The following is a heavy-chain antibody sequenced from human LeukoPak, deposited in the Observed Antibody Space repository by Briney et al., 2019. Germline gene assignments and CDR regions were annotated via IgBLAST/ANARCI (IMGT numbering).Heavy chain of an antibody. CDR1: GFTFSSHW. Sequence: GGSLRLSCVDSGFTFSSHWMSWVRQAPGKGLEWVANLKQDGSEKYYLDSVKGRFTISRDNAKNSVYLQMNSLRGEDTAVYYCATIEAVRFHYWGRGTLVTVSS. CDR3: ATIEAVRFHY. D-gene: IGHD6-19*01. CDR2: LKQDGSEK. J-gene: IGHJ4*02. V-gene: IGHV3-7*01.